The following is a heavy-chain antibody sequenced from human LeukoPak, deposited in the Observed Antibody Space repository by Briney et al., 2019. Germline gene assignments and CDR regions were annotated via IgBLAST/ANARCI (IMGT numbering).Heavy chain of an antibody. CDR2: ISYDGSNK. V-gene: IGHV3-30*04. Sequence: PGGSLRLSCAASGFTFSSYAMHWVRQAPGKGLEWVAVISYDGSNKYYADSVKGRFTISRDNSKNTLYLQMNSLRAEDTAVYYCARETKQWLTAILDYWGQGTLVTVSS. J-gene: IGHJ4*02. CDR1: GFTFSSYA. CDR3: ARETKQWLTAILDY. D-gene: IGHD6-19*01.